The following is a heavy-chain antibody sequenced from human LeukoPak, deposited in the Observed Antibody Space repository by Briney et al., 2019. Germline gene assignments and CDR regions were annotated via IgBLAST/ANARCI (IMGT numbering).Heavy chain of an antibody. Sequence: GGSLRLSCAASGFTLNRYWMSWVRQAPGKGLEWLANIKEDGGETYYVDSVKGRFTISRDNAKNSLYLQMNSLRAEDTALYYCARDLTPYDATVYFGAFDIWGQGTMVTVSS. D-gene: IGHD3-9*01. V-gene: IGHV3-7*03. J-gene: IGHJ3*02. CDR3: ARDLTPYDATVYFGAFDI. CDR2: IKEDGGET. CDR1: GFTLNRYW.